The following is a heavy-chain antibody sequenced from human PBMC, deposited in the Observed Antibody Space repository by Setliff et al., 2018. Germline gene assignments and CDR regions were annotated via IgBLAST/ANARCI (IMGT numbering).Heavy chain of an antibody. V-gene: IGHV1-46*01. CDR3: ARAPLESGYYYGQGHYFDY. CDR1: RYTFTGYY. J-gene: IGHJ4*02. CDR2: IDPSGDYT. Sequence: ASVKVSCKASRYTFTGYYMHWARQAPGQGLEWMGIIDPSGDYTNYAQKFQGRVTMTRDTSTTTVYMELSSLRSDDTAVYYCARAPLESGYYYGQGHYFDYWGQGTLVTVSS. D-gene: IGHD5-18*01.